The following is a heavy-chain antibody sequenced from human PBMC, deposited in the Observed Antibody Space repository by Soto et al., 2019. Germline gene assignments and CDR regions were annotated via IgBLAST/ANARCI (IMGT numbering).Heavy chain of an antibody. D-gene: IGHD6-19*01. Sequence: SVKVSCKDSGFTFTSPAVQWVRQARGQRLEWIGWIVVGSGNTNYAQKLQERVTITRDMSTSTAYMELSSLRSEDTAVYYCVWSVAGTLTDKYYFDYWGQGTLVTVSS. CDR3: VWSVAGTLTDKYYFDY. J-gene: IGHJ4*02. CDR1: GFTFTSPA. V-gene: IGHV1-58*01. CDR2: IVVGSGNT.